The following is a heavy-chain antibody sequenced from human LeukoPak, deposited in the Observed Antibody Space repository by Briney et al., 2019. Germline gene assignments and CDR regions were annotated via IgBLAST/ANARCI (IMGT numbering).Heavy chain of an antibody. Sequence: PSQTLSLTCTVSGGSISSGSYYWSWIRQPAGKGLEWIGRIYTSGSTNYNPSLKSRVTISVDTSKNQFSLKLSSVTAADTAVYYCARLNLDSSSWYEGRDYWGQGTLVTVSS. J-gene: IGHJ4*02. CDR1: GGSISSGSYY. V-gene: IGHV4-61*02. CDR2: IYTSGST. CDR3: ARLNLDSSSWYEGRDY. D-gene: IGHD6-13*01.